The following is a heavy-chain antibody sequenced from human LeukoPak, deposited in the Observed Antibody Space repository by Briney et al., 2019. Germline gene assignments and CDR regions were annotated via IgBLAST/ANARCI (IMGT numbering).Heavy chain of an antibody. Sequence: GGSLRLSCAASGFTFSSYAMSWVRQAPGKGLEWVSAISGSGGSTYYADPVKGRFTISISRDNSKNTLYLQMNSLRAEDTAVYYCAKGDGYCGGDCYPAPDAFDIWGQGTMVTVSS. V-gene: IGHV3-23*01. D-gene: IGHD2-21*02. CDR2: ISGSGGST. CDR1: GFTFSSYA. J-gene: IGHJ3*02. CDR3: AKGDGYCGGDCYPAPDAFDI.